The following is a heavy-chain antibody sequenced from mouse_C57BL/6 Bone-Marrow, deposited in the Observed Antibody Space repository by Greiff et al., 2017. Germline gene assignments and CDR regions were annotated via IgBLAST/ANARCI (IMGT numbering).Heavy chain of an antibody. V-gene: IGHV1-59*01. CDR3: ARGNYDYDHLTFAY. Sequence: VQLQQPGAELVRPGTSVKLSCKASGYTFTSYWMHWVKQRPGQGLEWIGVIDPSDSYTNYNQKFKGKATLTVDTSSSTAYMQLSSRTSEDSAVYYCARGNYDYDHLTFAYWGQGTLVTVSA. D-gene: IGHD2-4*01. CDR1: GYTFTSYW. CDR2: IDPSDSYT. J-gene: IGHJ3*01.